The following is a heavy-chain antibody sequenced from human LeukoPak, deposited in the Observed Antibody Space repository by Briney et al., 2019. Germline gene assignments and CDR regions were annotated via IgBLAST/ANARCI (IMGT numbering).Heavy chain of an antibody. CDR1: GFTFSSYA. J-gene: IGHJ6*03. Sequence: GGSLRLSCAASGFTFSSYAMSWVRQAPGKGLEWVSLISWDGGSTYYADSVKGRFTISRDNSKNSLYLQMNSLRTEDTALYYCAKGPDTANMAPDYYYMDVWGKGTTVTVSS. CDR2: ISWDGGST. CDR3: AKGPDTANMAPDYYYMDV. V-gene: IGHV3-43*02. D-gene: IGHD5-18*01.